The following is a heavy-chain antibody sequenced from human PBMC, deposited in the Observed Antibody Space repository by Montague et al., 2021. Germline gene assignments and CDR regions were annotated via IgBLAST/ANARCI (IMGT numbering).Heavy chain of an antibody. CDR1: GDSVSSTTTA. J-gene: IGHJ4*02. V-gene: IGHV6-1*01. Sequence: CAISGDSVSSTTTAWHWIRQSPSRGLEWLGRTYYRSRWYFDYAPSVKSRITIQPDTATNQFSLQVSSVTPEDTAVYFCARDHGLIHAWAYWGQGTLVTVSS. D-gene: IGHD2-8*01. CDR3: ARDHGLIHAWAY. CDR2: TYYRSRWYF.